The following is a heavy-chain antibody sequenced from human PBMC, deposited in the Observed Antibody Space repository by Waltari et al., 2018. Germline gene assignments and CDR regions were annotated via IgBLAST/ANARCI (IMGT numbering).Heavy chain of an antibody. CDR3: SSRHSGSSDY. Sequence: EVQLVESGGGLVQPGGSLRLSCAISGFTFSDQYIDWVRQAPGKGLWLVGRSRNKAQGYITEYAASVKGRFIISRDDSKNSLYLQMDSLKTEDTAMYYCSSRHSGSSDYWGQGTLVTVSS. V-gene: IGHV3-72*01. D-gene: IGHD1-26*01. CDR2: SRNKAQGYIT. CDR1: GFTFSDQY. J-gene: IGHJ4*02.